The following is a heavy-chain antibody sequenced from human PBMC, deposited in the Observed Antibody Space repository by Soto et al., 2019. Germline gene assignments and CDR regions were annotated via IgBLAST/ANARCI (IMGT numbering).Heavy chain of an antibody. D-gene: IGHD6-19*01. V-gene: IGHV3-74*01. CDR1: GFTFSGSW. CDR3: AGGMGGWPF. J-gene: IGHJ4*02. CDR2: INTDGSFA. Sequence: EVQLVESGGGLVQPGGSLRLSCAASGFTFSGSWMHWVRQTPGKGLVWVSHINTDGSFANYADSVQGRFTISRDNAKSTQYLQMSSLRADHTAVYFCAGGMGGWPFWGQGTLVTVSS.